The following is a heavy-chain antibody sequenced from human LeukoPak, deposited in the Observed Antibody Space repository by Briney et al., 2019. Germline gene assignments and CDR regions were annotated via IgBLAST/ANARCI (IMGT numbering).Heavy chain of an antibody. CDR3: ARGPLPSSNYGYYYYYYMDV. D-gene: IGHD4-11*01. Sequence: ASVKVSCKASGYTFTSYDINWGRQANGEGGEGMGWMNPNSGNTGYAQKLQGRGTITRNTSIRTAYMELSSLRSEDTAVYYCARGPLPSSNYGYYYYYYMDVWGKGTTVTVSS. J-gene: IGHJ6*03. CDR2: MNPNSGNT. CDR1: GYTFTSYD. V-gene: IGHV1-8*03.